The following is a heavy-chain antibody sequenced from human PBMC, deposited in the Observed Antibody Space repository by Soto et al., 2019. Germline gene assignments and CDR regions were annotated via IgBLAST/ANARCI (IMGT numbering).Heavy chain of an antibody. J-gene: IGHJ4*02. CDR3: ARNSHLGDLSLGY. D-gene: IGHD3-16*02. V-gene: IGHV4-31*03. Sequence: QVQLQESCPGLVKPSQTLSLTCTVSGGSVSRGGYYWSWIRHYPGKGLEWIGYIRYDGRTYYDLSLKSRITMSVDTSKNEFALNLSSVTAADTAVYHCARNSHLGDLSLGYWGQGILVSVSS. CDR1: GGSVSRGGYY. CDR2: IRYDGRT.